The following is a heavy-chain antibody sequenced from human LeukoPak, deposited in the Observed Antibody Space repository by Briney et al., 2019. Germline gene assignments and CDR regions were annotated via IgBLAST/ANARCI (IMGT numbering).Heavy chain of an antibody. V-gene: IGHV1-69*05. J-gene: IGHJ2*01. Sequence: SVKVSCKASLGTFSSYAISGVRQAPGQGLEWVGGIFPIFGTANYAQKFQGRVTITTDESTSTAYMELSSLRSEDTAVYYCARRIVVVPAAKSYFDLWGRGTLVTVSS. CDR2: IFPIFGTA. D-gene: IGHD2-2*01. CDR1: LGTFSSYA. CDR3: ARRIVVVPAAKSYFDL.